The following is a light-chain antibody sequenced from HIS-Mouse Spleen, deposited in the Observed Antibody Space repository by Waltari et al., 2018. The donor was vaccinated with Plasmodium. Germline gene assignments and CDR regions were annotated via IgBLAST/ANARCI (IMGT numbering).Light chain of an antibody. V-gene: IGLV3-1*01. CDR2: QDS. CDR3: QAWDSSTVV. Sequence: SYELTQPPSVSVSPGQTASIPRSGDNLGATYACWYQQKPGQSPVLVIYQDSKRPSGIPERFSGSNSGNTATLTISGTQAMDEADYYCQAWDSSTVVFGGGTKLTVL. CDR1: NLGATY. J-gene: IGLJ2*01.